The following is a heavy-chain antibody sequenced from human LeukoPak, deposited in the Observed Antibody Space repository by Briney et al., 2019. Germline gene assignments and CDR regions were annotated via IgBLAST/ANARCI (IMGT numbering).Heavy chain of an antibody. D-gene: IGHD3-16*01. CDR2: ISSSSSYM. CDR3: ARMNKAFVAGSYYFDY. Sequence: GGSLRLSCAASGFTFSSYSMNWVRQAPGKGLEWVSSISSSSSYMYYADSVKGRFTISRDNAKNSLYLQMNSLRAEDTAVYYCARMNKAFVAGSYYFDYWGQGTLVTVSS. J-gene: IGHJ4*02. CDR1: GFTFSSYS. V-gene: IGHV3-21*01.